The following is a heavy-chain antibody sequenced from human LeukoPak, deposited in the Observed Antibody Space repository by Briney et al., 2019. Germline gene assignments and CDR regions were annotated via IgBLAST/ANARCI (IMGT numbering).Heavy chain of an antibody. CDR3: AAQGVFSHGGY. Sequence: GGSLRLSCAASGFTVSNNYMSWVRQAPGKRLEWVSVIYSGGSTYYTDSVKGRFTISRDTSKNTLYLQMNSLRAEDTAVYYCAAQGVFSHGGYWGQGTLVTVSS. V-gene: IGHV3-53*01. J-gene: IGHJ4*02. D-gene: IGHD3-16*01. CDR2: IYSGGST. CDR1: GFTVSNNY.